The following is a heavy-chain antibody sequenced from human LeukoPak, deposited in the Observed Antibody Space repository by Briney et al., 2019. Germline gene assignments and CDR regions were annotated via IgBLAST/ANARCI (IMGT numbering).Heavy chain of an antibody. V-gene: IGHV1-69*13. CDR2: IIPIFGTA. J-gene: IGHJ4*02. Sequence: ASVKVSCKASGGTFISYAISWVRQAPGQGPEWMGGIIPIFGTANYAQKFQGRVTITADESTSTAYMELSSLRSEDTAVYYCARGNSGDYYDSRYYFDYWGQGTLVTVSS. D-gene: IGHD3-22*01. CDR1: GGTFISYA. CDR3: ARGNSGDYYDSRYYFDY.